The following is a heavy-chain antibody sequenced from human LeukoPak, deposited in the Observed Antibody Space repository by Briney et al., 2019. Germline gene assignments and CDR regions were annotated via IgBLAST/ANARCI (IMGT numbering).Heavy chain of an antibody. V-gene: IGHV4-39*01. Sequence: SETLSLTCTVSGGSISSSSYYWGWIRQPPGKGLEWIGSIYYSGSTYYNPSLKSRVTISVDTSKNQFSLKLSSVTAADTAVNYCASQTLGGSPVWGQGTLVTVSS. J-gene: IGHJ4*02. CDR2: IYYSGST. CDR1: GGSISSSSYY. D-gene: IGHD3-10*01. CDR3: ASQTLGGSPV.